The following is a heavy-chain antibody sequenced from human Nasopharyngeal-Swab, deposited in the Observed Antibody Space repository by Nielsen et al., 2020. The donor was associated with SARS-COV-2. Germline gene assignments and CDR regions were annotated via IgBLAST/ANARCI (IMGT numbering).Heavy chain of an antibody. CDR3: ARGFIVATIFHYYYYMDV. J-gene: IGHJ6*03. D-gene: IGHD5-12*01. Sequence: WVRQAPGQGLEWMGWMSPNSGNTGYAQKFQGRVTMTRNTSIGTAYMELSSLRSEDTAVYYCARGFIVATIFHYYYYMDVWGKGTTVTVSS. CDR2: MSPNSGNT. V-gene: IGHV1-8*01.